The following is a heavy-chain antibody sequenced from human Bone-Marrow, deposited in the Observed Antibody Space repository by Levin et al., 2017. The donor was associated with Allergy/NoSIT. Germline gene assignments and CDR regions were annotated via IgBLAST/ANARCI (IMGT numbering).Heavy chain of an antibody. CDR2: VNPNTGNT. J-gene: IGHJ1*01. V-gene: IGHV1-8*01. Sequence: GESRKISCKASGYTFSSYDIHWVRQATGQGLEWMGWVNPNTGNTGYAQKFQGRVTMTRTNSIRTAYMELSSLRSDDTAVYYCARAYGAETLQDWGQGTLVTVSS. CDR1: GYTFSSYD. CDR3: ARAYGAETLQD. D-gene: IGHD4-17*01.